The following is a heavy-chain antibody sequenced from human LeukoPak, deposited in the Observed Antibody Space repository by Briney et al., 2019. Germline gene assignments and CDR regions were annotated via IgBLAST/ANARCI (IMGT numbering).Heavy chain of an antibody. V-gene: IGHV3-23*01. CDR2: ISGSGGST. CDR1: GFTFSSYA. Sequence: GGSLRLSCAASGFTFSSYAMSWVRQAPGKGLEWVSAISGSGGSTYYADSVKGRFTISRDNSKNTPYLQMNSLRAEDTAVYYCAKNSPTYYYDSSGYWFDYWGQGTLVTVSS. J-gene: IGHJ4*02. D-gene: IGHD3-22*01. CDR3: AKNSPTYYYDSSGYWFDY.